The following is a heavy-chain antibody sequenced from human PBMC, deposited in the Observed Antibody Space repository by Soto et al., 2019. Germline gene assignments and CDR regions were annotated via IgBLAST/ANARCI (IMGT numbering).Heavy chain of an antibody. CDR1: GGSISRYY. Sequence: QVQLQESGPGLVKPSETLSLTCTVSGGSISRYYWSWIRQPPGKGLEWIGNIYYSGSTNYNPSLKSRVTISVDTSKNQFSLKLSSVTAADTAVYYCARRYSSAFDIWGQGTMVTVSS. D-gene: IGHD6-13*01. V-gene: IGHV4-59*08. J-gene: IGHJ3*02. CDR3: ARRYSSAFDI. CDR2: IYYSGST.